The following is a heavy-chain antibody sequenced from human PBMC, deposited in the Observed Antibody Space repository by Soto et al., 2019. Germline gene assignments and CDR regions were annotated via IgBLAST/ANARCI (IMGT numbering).Heavy chain of an antibody. J-gene: IGHJ3*02. CDR1: GFTFSNYA. CDR3: ARGSLDTAMMVPYAFDI. CDR2: ISGGSPKE. V-gene: IGHV3-21*01. D-gene: IGHD5-18*01. Sequence: GSLRLSCAVSGFTFSNYAMTWVCQAPGKGLEWVSAISGGSPKEFYAESVKGRFTISRDNAKNSLYLQMNSLRAEDTAVYYCARGSLDTAMMVPYAFDIWGQGTMVTVSS.